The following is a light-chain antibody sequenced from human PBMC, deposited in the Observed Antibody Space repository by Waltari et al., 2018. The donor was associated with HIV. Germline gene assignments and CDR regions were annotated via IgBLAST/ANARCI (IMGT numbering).Light chain of an antibody. CDR3: ATRDDSLNAWV. J-gene: IGLJ3*02. Sequence: QSVLTQPPSASGTPGQRVSISCSGSSSNIGSSVVSWYQQSPGSAPQVLIYRDNQRPSGVPDRFSGSKSVTSASLAINGLQSDDEADYYCATRDDSLNAWVFGGGTKLTVL. V-gene: IGLV1-44*01. CDR2: RDN. CDR1: SSNIGSSV.